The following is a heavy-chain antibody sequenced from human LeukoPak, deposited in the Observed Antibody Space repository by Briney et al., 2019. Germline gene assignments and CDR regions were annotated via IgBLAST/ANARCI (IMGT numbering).Heavy chain of an antibody. J-gene: IGHJ3*02. V-gene: IGHV1-3*01. CDR2: INAGNGNT. CDR3: ARGLYSGSSFGAFDI. D-gene: IGHD1-26*01. CDR1: GYTFTSYA. Sequence: GASVKVSCKASGYTFTSYAMHWVRQAPGQRLEWMGRINAGNGNTKYSQKFQGRVTITRDTSASTAYMELSSLRSEDTAVYYCARGLYSGSSFGAFDIWGQGTMVTVSS.